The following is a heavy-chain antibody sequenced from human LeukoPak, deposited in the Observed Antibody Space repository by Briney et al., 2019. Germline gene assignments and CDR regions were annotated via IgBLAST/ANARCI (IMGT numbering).Heavy chain of an antibody. CDR2: IYYSGST. CDR1: GGSNSSSSYY. CDR3: ASHVDIVATIRY. J-gene: IGHJ4*02. V-gene: IGHV4-39*07. D-gene: IGHD5-12*01. Sequence: PSETLSLTCTVSGGSNSSSSYYWGWIRQPPGKGLEWIGSIYYSGSTYYNPSLKSRVTISVDTSKNQFSLKLSSVTAADTAVYYCASHVDIVATIRYWGQGTLVTVSS.